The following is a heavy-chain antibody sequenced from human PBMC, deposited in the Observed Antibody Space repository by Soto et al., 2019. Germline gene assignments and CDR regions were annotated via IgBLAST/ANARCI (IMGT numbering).Heavy chain of an antibody. CDR3: SMGARWAITGPFDH. Sequence: QALPVESGGGVVRPRTSLRLSCEASGFTFSDHGMHWVRQAPGKGLEWVAVISYHGTNEFYGDSVKGRFTISRDNSKNTLYLQMDSLRPEDTAMYFCSMGARWAITGPFDHWGQGTLVTVAS. CDR1: GFTFSDHG. D-gene: IGHD3-16*01. V-gene: IGHV3-30*03. CDR2: ISYHGTNE. J-gene: IGHJ4*02.